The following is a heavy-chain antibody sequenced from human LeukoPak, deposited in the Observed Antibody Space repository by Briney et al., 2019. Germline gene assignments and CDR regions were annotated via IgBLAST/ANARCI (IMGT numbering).Heavy chain of an antibody. CDR2: IKSKSDGGTT. J-gene: IGHJ6*04. V-gene: IGHV3-15*01. CDR3: ATDRRREGIDYYYGMDV. D-gene: IGHD1-26*01. Sequence: GGSLRLSCAASGFTFNNAWMTWVRQAPGKGLEWVGRIKSKSDGGTTDYAVPVKGRFTISREDSKNTLYLQMDSLTVEDTAVYYCATDRRREGIDYYYGMDVWGRGTTVTVS. CDR1: GFTFNNAW.